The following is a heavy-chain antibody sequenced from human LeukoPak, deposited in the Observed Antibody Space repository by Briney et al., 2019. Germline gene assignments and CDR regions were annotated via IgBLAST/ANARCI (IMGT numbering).Heavy chain of an antibody. Sequence: PSETLSLTCSVSGGSISPYYGSWIRQPPGKGLEWIGYIFYSGVTTYNPSLKSRVSISLDSPKNQFFLRLTSVTAADTAMYYCARAETLAAIYFDFWGQGRLVTVSS. CDR3: ARAETLAAIYFDF. V-gene: IGHV4-59*01. D-gene: IGHD6-25*01. CDR2: IFYSGVT. J-gene: IGHJ4*02. CDR1: GGSISPYY.